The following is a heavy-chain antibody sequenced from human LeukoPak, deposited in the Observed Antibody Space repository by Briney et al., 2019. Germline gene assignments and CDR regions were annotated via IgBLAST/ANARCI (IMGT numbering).Heavy chain of an antibody. J-gene: IGHJ4*02. Sequence: GGSQRLSCAASGFTFSNYAMHWVRQTPGKGLEWVAAVSYDGTKKYYADSVKGRFTISRDSSKNTLYLQMNSLGVEDTAVYYCASDYGNPDVVDYWGQGTLVTVSS. CDR2: VSYDGTKK. CDR3: ASDYGNPDVVDY. V-gene: IGHV3-30-3*01. D-gene: IGHD4-4*01. CDR1: GFTFSNYA.